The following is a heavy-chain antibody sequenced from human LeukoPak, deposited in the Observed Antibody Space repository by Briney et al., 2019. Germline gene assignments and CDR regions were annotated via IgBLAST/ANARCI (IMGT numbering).Heavy chain of an antibody. CDR3: ARDHARRPDAFDM. V-gene: IGHV1-69*05. Sequence: ASVKGSCKASVGTFSSYAISWVRQAPGQGLEWMGRIIPIFGTANYAQKFQGRVTLTTDESTRTAYRELSSLRSEETAVYFCARDHARRPDAFDMWGQGTMVTVPS. CDR1: VGTFSSYA. CDR2: IIPIFGTA. D-gene: IGHD1-14*01. J-gene: IGHJ3*02.